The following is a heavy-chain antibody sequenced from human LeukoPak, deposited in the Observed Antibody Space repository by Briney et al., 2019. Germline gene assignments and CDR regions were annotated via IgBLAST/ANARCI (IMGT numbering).Heavy chain of an antibody. V-gene: IGHV1-2*02. J-gene: IGHJ4*02. CDR1: GYTFTDYY. CDR2: INPNDGDT. D-gene: IGHD2-2*01. CDR3: ARANFLYCSSSTCLFDY. Sequence: ASVKVSCKASGYTFTDYYMHWVRQAPGQGFKWMGWINPNDGDTNYAQKFQGRVTMTRDTSISTAHMEVSRLRSDDTAVYYCARANFLYCSSSTCLFDYWGQGTLVTVSS.